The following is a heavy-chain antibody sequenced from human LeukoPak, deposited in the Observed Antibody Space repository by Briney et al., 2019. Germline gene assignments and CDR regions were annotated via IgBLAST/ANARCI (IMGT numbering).Heavy chain of an antibody. CDR3: ARHDHPYSSGWYVEDAFDI. D-gene: IGHD6-19*01. J-gene: IGHJ3*02. V-gene: IGHV3-30-3*01. Sequence: GGSLRLSCAASGFTFSSYAMHWVRQAPGKGLEWVAVISYDGSNKYYADSVKGRFTISRDNSKNTLYLQMNSLRAEDTAVYYCARHDHPYSSGWYVEDAFDIWGQGTMVTVSS. CDR1: GFTFSSYA. CDR2: ISYDGSNK.